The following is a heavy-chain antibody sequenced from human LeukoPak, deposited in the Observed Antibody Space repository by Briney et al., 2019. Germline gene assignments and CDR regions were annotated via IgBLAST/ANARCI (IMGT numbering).Heavy chain of an antibody. CDR1: GYTFTSYD. J-gene: IGHJ4*02. Sequence: GASVKVSCKASGYTFTSYDINWVRQATGQGLEWMGWINPNSGGTNYAQKFQGRVTMIRDTSISTAYMELSRLRSDDTAEYYCARASSRGGSGSFVFDYWGQGTLVTVSS. CDR2: INPNSGGT. V-gene: IGHV1-2*02. CDR3: ARASSRGGSGSFVFDY. D-gene: IGHD2-15*01.